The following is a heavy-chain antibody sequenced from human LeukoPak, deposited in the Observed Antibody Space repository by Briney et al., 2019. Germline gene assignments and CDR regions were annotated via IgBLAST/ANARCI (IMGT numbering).Heavy chain of an antibody. J-gene: IGHJ3*01. CDR1: GGTFSSYA. V-gene: IGHV1-69*05. D-gene: IGHD2-2*01. CDR2: IIPIFGTA. CDR3: ATVRGTALVVPDAN. Sequence: AASVKVSCKASGGTFSSYAISWVRQAPGQGLEWMGRIIPIFGTANYAQKFQGRVTITTDESTSTAYMELSSLRSEDTAVYYCATVRGTALVVPDANWGQGTMVTVFS.